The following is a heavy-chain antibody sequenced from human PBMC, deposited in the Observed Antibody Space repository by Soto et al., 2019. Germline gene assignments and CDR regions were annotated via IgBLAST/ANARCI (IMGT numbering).Heavy chain of an antibody. CDR1: GGSFSGYY. Sequence: ETLSLTCAVYGGSFSGYYWSWIRQPPGKGLEWIGEINHSGSTNYNPSLKSRVTISVDTSKNQFSLKLSSVTAADTAVYYCARGVGDIVVVPAALIWFDPWGQGTLVTVSS. J-gene: IGHJ5*02. V-gene: IGHV4-34*01. CDR2: INHSGST. CDR3: ARGVGDIVVVPAALIWFDP. D-gene: IGHD2-2*01.